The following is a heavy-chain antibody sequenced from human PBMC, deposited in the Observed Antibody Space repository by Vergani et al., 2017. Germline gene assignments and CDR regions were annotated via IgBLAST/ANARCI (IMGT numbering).Heavy chain of an antibody. CDR2: ISGSSGST. CDR1: GFTFNHFA. V-gene: IGHV3-23*01. CDR3: AKANARNSGDDYPYYYHAMDV. J-gene: IGHJ6*01. Sequence: EVQLLESGGDLVQPGGSLRLSCAASGFTFNHFAMNWVRQAPGKGLEWVSGISGSSGSTYYAGSVKGRFTISRDSSKNTLYLQMNSLSAEDTAVYYCAKANARNSGDDYPYYYHAMDVWGQGTTVTVSS. D-gene: IGHD5-12*01.